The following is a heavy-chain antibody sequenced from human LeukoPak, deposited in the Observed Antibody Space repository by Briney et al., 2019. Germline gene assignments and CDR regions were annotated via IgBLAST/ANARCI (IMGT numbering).Heavy chain of an antibody. V-gene: IGHV5-51*01. Sequence: GESLKISCKGSGYSFTSYWIGWVRQMPGKGLEGMGIIYPGDSDTRYSPSFQGQVTISADKSISTAYLQWSSLKASDTAMYYCARGSDTDMVTGEAFDIWGQGTMVTVSS. CDR3: ARGSDTDMVTGEAFDI. J-gene: IGHJ3*02. CDR2: IYPGDSDT. CDR1: GYSFTSYW. D-gene: IGHD5-18*01.